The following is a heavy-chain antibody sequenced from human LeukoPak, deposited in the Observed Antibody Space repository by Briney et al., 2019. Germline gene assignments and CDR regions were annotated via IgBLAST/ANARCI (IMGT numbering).Heavy chain of an antibody. CDR2: IIPILGIA. J-gene: IGHJ4*02. V-gene: IGHV1-69*04. CDR3: ARAVAQQRLYYFDY. CDR1: GGTFSSYA. D-gene: IGHD2-15*01. Sequence: SVKVSCKASGGTFSSYAISWVRQVPGQGLEWMGRIIPILGIANYAQKFQGRVTITADKSTSTAYMELSSLRSEDTAVYYCARAVAQQRLYYFDYWGQGTLVTVSS.